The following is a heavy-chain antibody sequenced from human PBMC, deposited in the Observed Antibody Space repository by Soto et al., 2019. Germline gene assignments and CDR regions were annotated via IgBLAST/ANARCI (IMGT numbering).Heavy chain of an antibody. D-gene: IGHD2-2*01. J-gene: IGHJ3*02. CDR1: GFTFDDYA. CDR2: ISWNSGSI. CDR3: AKDIWAYCSSTSCYVRAFDI. Sequence: EVQLVESGGGLVQPGRSLRLSCAASGFTFDDYAMHWVRQAPGKGLEWVSGISWNSGSIGYADSVKGRFTISRDNAKNYLYLQMNSLRAEDTALYYCAKDIWAYCSSTSCYVRAFDIWGQGTMVTVSS. V-gene: IGHV3-9*01.